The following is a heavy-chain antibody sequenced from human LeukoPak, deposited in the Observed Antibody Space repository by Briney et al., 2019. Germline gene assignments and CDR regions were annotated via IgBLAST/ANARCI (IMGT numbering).Heavy chain of an antibody. Sequence: SVTVSCKASGGTFSSYAISWVRQAPGQGLEWMGGIIPIFGTAYYAQKFQGRVTITADESTSTAYMELSSLRSEDTAVYYCARDPYCSSTSCYDLELNYYYGMDVWGQGTTVTVSS. CDR1: GGTFSSYA. D-gene: IGHD2-2*01. J-gene: IGHJ6*02. CDR3: ARDPYCSSTSCYDLELNYYYGMDV. CDR2: IIPIFGTA. V-gene: IGHV1-69*13.